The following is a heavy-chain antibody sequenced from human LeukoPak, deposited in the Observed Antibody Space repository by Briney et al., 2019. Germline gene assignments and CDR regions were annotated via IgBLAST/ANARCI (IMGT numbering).Heavy chain of an antibody. CDR3: ATTKQARRYFDY. CDR2: ISGSGGNT. CDR1: GFTFSNNP. J-gene: IGHJ4*02. V-gene: IGHV3-23*01. Sequence: GGSLRLSCVGSGFTFSNNPLSWVRQAPGKGLEWVSAISGSGGNTYYADSVRGRFTISRDNSKNTLFLQMNTLRADDTAVYYCATTKQARRYFDYWGQGTLVTVSS. D-gene: IGHD1-1*01.